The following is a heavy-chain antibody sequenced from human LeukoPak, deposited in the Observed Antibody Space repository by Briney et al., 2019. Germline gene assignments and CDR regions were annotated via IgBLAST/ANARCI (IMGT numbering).Heavy chain of an antibody. Sequence: GGSLRLSCAASGVTFRSYAMGWVRQAPGCGLEWVSTITTSDGISYCADSVKGRFTISRDNSKNTLYLQMNSLRAEDTALYYCAKNRYGANSDFDYWGQGTLVTVSS. CDR1: GVTFRSYA. D-gene: IGHD4-23*01. J-gene: IGHJ4*02. CDR2: ITTSDGIS. V-gene: IGHV3-23*01. CDR3: AKNRYGANSDFDY.